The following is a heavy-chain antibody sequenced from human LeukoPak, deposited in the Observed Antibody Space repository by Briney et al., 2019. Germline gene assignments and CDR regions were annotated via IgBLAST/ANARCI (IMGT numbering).Heavy chain of an antibody. CDR1: GYTFTGYY. D-gene: IGHD3-3*01. CDR2: INPNSGGT. CDR3: AREKFWSRRVWFDP. Sequence: ASVKVSCKASGYTFTGYYMHWVRQAPGQGLEWMGWINPNSGGTNYAQKFQGRVTMTRDTSINTAYMELSRLRSDDTAVYYCAREKFWSRRVWFDPWGQGTLVTVSS. V-gene: IGHV1-2*02. J-gene: IGHJ5*02.